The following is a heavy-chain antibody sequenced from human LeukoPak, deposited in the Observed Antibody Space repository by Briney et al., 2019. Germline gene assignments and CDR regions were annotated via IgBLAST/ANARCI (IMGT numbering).Heavy chain of an antibody. Sequence: GGSLRLSCAAPGFPFSSYAMSWVRQAPGKGLEWVSAISGSGGSTYYADSVKGRFTIYRDNSKNTLYLQMNSLRAEGTAVYYCAGRWLNYFDYWGQGTLVTVSS. V-gene: IGHV3-23*01. CDR3: AGRWLNYFDY. J-gene: IGHJ4*02. CDR2: ISGSGGST. D-gene: IGHD6-19*01. CDR1: GFPFSSYA.